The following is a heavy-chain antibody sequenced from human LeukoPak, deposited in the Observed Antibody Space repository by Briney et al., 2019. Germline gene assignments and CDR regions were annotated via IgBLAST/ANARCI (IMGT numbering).Heavy chain of an antibody. Sequence: AETLSLTCTVSGGSISGYYWSWIRQPPGKGLEWIGYIFSSGSTNYNPSLKSRVTISEDTSVNQFSLKLSSVTAADTAVYYCARHYYDRSDSYSFDYWGQGTLVTVSS. V-gene: IGHV4-59*08. D-gene: IGHD3-22*01. J-gene: IGHJ4*02. CDR1: GGSISGYY. CDR2: IFSSGST. CDR3: ARHYYDRSDSYSFDY.